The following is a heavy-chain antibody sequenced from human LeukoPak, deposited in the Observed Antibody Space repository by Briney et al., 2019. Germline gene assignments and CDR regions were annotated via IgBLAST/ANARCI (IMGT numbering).Heavy chain of an antibody. Sequence: PGGSLRLSCAASGFTFSSYAMHWVRQAPGKGLEWVAVISYDGSNKYYADSVKGRFTISRDNSKNTLYLQMNSLRAEDTAVYYCAGGYSSGWYRAPPKIWGQGTMVTVSS. CDR2: ISYDGSNK. D-gene: IGHD6-19*01. J-gene: IGHJ3*02. V-gene: IGHV3-30-3*01. CDR3: AGGYSSGWYRAPPKI. CDR1: GFTFSSYA.